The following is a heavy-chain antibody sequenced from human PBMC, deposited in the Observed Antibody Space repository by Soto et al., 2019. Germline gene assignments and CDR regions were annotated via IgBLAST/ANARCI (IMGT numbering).Heavy chain of an antibody. J-gene: IGHJ4*02. D-gene: IGHD1-26*01. CDR3: ATAFGGGSYFNFDY. V-gene: IGHV1-24*01. CDR2: FDPEDGET. CDR1: GYTLTELS. Sequence: GASVKVSCKVSGYTLTELSMHWVRQAPGKGLEWMGGFDPEDGETIYAQKFQGRVTMTEDTSTDTAYMELSSLRSEDTAVYYCATAFGGGSYFNFDYWGQGTLVTVSS.